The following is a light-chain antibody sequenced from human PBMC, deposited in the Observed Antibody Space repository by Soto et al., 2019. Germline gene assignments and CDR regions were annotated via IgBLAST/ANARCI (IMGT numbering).Light chain of an antibody. V-gene: IGKV3-15*01. CDR1: HSVTSH. Sequence: EILMTQSPATLSVSPGEIVPLSCRASHSVTSHLAWYQQKPVQAPRLLFYGSSTKATGIPARLSGSGSGTELTITISSMQSEDFAVYYCQQYEKWPRTFGQGTKVDI. J-gene: IGKJ1*01. CDR3: QQYEKWPRT. CDR2: GSS.